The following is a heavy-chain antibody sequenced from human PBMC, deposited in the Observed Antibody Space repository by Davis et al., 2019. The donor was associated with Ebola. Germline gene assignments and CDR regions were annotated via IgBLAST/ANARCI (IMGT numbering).Heavy chain of an antibody. Sequence: GESLKISCAASGFTFSDYYMSWIRQAPGKGLEWVSYISSSGSTIYYADSVKGRFTISRDNAKNSLYLQMNSLRAEDTAVYYCARSRYGDYGDYWGQGTLVTVSS. V-gene: IGHV3-11*01. CDR3: ARSRYGDYGDY. CDR1: GFTFSDYY. CDR2: ISSSGSTI. J-gene: IGHJ4*02. D-gene: IGHD4-17*01.